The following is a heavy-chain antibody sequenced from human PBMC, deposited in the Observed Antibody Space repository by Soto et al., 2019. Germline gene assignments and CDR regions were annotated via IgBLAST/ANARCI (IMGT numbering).Heavy chain of an antibody. Sequence: PGESLKISCKGSGYSFTSYWTSWVRQMPGKGLEWMGRIDPSDSYTNYSPSFQGHVTISADKSISTAYLQWSSLKASDTAMYYCARQSSPGVDCSSTSCHAHDAFDIWGQGTMVTVSS. J-gene: IGHJ3*02. CDR1: GYSFTSYW. CDR3: ARQSSPGVDCSSTSCHAHDAFDI. CDR2: IDPSDSYT. V-gene: IGHV5-10-1*01. D-gene: IGHD2-2*01.